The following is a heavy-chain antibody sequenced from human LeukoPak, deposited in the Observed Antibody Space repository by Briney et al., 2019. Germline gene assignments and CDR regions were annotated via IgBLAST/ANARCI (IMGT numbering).Heavy chain of an antibody. Sequence: SETLSLTCTLSGDSIISTIYRWGWIRQPPGKGLEWMGSIHYSGSTYYNPSLKSRVTMSVDTSKNQFSLKVRSVTATDTAVYYCARLHDLDYWGQGILVAV. CDR3: ARLHDLDY. V-gene: IGHV4-39*01. CDR1: GDSIISTIYR. J-gene: IGHJ4*02. CDR2: IHYSGST. D-gene: IGHD5-24*01.